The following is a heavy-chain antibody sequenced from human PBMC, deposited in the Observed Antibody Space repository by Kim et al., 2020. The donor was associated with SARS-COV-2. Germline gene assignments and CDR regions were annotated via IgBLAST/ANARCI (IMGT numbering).Heavy chain of an antibody. Sequence: ASVKVSCKASGYTFTSYDINWVRQATGQGLEWMGWMNPNSGNTGYAQKFQGRVTMTRNTSISTAYMDLSSLISEDTAVYYCARGRYSYGPTRYYYYYYMDVWGKGTTVTVSS. D-gene: IGHD5-18*01. CDR2: MNPNSGNT. CDR1: GYTFTSYD. J-gene: IGHJ6*03. CDR3: ARGRYSYGPTRYYYYYYMDV. V-gene: IGHV1-8*01.